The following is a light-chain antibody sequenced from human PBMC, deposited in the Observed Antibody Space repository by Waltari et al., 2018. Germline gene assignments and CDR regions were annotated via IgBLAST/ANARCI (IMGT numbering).Light chain of an antibody. Sequence: EIVLTQSPATLSLSPGERAPLSCRASQSVSRALAWYQQKPGQAPRLLIYAASTRATGVPDRFSGSGSGTDFSLTISRLDPEDFAVYYCQHYVNLPVTFGQGTKVEI. CDR1: QSVSRA. J-gene: IGKJ1*01. V-gene: IGKV3-20*01. CDR2: AAS. CDR3: QHYVNLPVT.